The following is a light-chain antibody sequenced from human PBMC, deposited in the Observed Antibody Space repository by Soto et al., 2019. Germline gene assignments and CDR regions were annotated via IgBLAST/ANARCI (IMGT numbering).Light chain of an antibody. V-gene: IGKV1-39*01. CDR2: ATS. J-gene: IGKJ1*01. Sequence: DTQMTQSPSSLSASVGDRVTISCRASQSISSYFNWYQQKPGKVPKLLIYATSSLQSGVPSRFSGSGSGTDFTLTISNLQPEDSATYYCQRSYYSWTFGQGTKVDIK. CDR1: QSISSY. CDR3: QRSYYSWT.